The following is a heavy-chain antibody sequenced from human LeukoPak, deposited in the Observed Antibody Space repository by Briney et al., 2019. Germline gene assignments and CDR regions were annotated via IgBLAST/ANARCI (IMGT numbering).Heavy chain of an antibody. Sequence: GGSLRLSCAAAGFTFDDYGMSWVRQAPGKGLEWVSGINWNGGSTGYADSVKGRFTISRDNAKNSLYLQMDSLRAEDTALYYCARGYGSVLDYWGQGTLVTVSS. J-gene: IGHJ4*02. V-gene: IGHV3-20*04. CDR3: ARGYGSVLDY. CDR2: INWNGGST. CDR1: GFTFDDYG. D-gene: IGHD3-10*01.